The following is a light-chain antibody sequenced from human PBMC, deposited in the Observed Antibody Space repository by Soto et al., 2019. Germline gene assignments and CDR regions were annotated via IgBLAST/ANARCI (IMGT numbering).Light chain of an antibody. CDR3: QSYDTSLSGVV. V-gene: IGLV1-40*01. CDR2: GDS. Sequence: QPVLTQPPSVSGAPGQRVTISCTGSSSNIGIPYDVHWYQQLPGTAPKLLIYGDSNRPSGVPDRFSGSKSGTSASLAITGLQAEDAADYYSQSYDTSLSGVVFGGGTKLTVL. J-gene: IGLJ2*01. CDR1: SSNIGIPYD.